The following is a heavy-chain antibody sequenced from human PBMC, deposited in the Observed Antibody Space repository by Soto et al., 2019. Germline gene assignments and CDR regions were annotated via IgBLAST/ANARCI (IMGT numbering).Heavy chain of an antibody. J-gene: IGHJ4*02. Sequence: SETLSLTCAVYGGSFSGYYWSWIRQPPGKGLEWIGEINHSGSTNYNPSLKSRVTISVDTSKNQFSLRLSSVTAADTAVYYCARGHRGYCSGGSCYRAPDYWGQGTLVTVSS. CDR2: INHSGST. CDR1: GGSFSGYY. D-gene: IGHD2-15*01. V-gene: IGHV4-34*01. CDR3: ARGHRGYCSGGSCYRAPDY.